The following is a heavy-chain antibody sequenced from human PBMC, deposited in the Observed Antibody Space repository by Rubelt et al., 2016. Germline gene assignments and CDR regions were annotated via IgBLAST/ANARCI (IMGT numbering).Heavy chain of an antibody. CDR1: GDSVSSNRAA. CDR3: ERGWFGSGWSD. CDR2: TYYSTKWSH. D-gene: IGHD6-19*01. J-gene: IGHJ4*02. V-gene: IGHV6-1*01. Sequence: QVQLQQSGPGLVKPSQTLSLTCAISGDSVSSNRAAWNRIRQSPSRGLEWLGRTYYSTKWSHDYALYVNRRITINPETSKDQFSLRPTSLTPDDTAVYYCERGWFGSGWSDWGQGTLVTVSS.